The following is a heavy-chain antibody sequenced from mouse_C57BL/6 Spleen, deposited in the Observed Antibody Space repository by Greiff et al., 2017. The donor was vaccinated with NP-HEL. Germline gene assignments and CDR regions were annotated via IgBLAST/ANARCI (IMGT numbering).Heavy chain of an antibody. CDR1: GYAFTNYL. J-gene: IGHJ2*01. D-gene: IGHD2-4*01. V-gene: IGHV1-54*01. CDR2: INPGSGGT. Sequence: VKLQQSGAELVRPGTSVKVSCKASGYAFTNYLIEWVKQRPGQGLEWIGVINPGSGGTNYNEKFKGKATLTADKSSSTAYMQLSSLTSEDSAVYFCARGGDYPYWGQGTTLTVSS. CDR3: ARGGDYPY.